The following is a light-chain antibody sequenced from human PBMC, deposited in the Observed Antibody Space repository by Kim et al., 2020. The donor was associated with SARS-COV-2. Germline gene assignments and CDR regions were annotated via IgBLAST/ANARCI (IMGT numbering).Light chain of an antibody. Sequence: SYELTQPPSVSVSPGQTARITCSGDALPKQYAYWFQKKPGQAPVMVISEDSERPSGIPERFSGSTSGTTVTLTISGVQAEDEADYYCQSADSTDTFWVFGGGTQLTVL. CDR2: EDS. CDR1: ALPKQY. CDR3: QSADSTDTFWV. V-gene: IGLV3-25*03. J-gene: IGLJ3*02.